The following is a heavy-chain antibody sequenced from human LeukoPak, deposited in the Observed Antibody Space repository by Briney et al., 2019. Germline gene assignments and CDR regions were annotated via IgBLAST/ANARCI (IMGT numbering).Heavy chain of an antibody. V-gene: IGHV6-1*01. CDR2: TYYRSKWYN. Sequence: SQTLSLTCALSGDSVSSNSAAWNWIRQSPSRGLEWLGRTYYRSKWYNDYAVSVKSRITINPDTSKNQFSLQLNSVTPEDTAVYYCARGHRLSLPGRGNWFDPWGQGTLVTVSS. CDR1: GDSVSSNSAA. D-gene: IGHD5-24*01. J-gene: IGHJ5*02. CDR3: ARGHRLSLPGRGNWFDP.